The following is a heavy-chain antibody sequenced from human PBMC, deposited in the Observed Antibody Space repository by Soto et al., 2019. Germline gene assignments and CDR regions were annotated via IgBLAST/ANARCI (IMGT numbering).Heavy chain of an antibody. V-gene: IGHV3-33*01. CDR1: GFTFRSYG. CDR3: ARDRRTTVTTYYFGS. CDR2: IWYDGSKK. J-gene: IGHJ4*02. Sequence: RGLSCAASGFTFRSYGRHWVRKAPGKGLAWVAVIWYDGSKKYYADSVKSRFTISRDNSKNTLYLQMNSLRAEVTAVYYCARDRRTTVTTYYFGSWGEGTLVPVSS. D-gene: IGHD4-17*01.